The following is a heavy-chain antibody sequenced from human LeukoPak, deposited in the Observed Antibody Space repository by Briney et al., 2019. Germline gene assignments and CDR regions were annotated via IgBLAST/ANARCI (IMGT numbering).Heavy chain of an antibody. V-gene: IGHV4-59*08. Sequence: SETLSLTCSVSGGSISSFYWSWIRQPPGKGLEWIGYIYYSGSTNYNSSLKSRVTISVDTSMNQFSLKLSSVTAADTAVYYCARLKTYSSSSSLDYWGQGTLVTVSS. CDR1: GGSISSFY. CDR2: IYYSGST. D-gene: IGHD6-6*01. CDR3: ARLKTYSSSSSLDY. J-gene: IGHJ4*02.